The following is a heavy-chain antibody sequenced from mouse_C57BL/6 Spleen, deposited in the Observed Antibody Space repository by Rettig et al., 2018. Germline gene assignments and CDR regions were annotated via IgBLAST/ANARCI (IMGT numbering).Heavy chain of an antibody. CDR2: ISNGGGST. J-gene: IGHJ1*03. CDR3: ARCYYGSSYWYFDV. Sequence: EVKLVESGGGLVQPGGSLKLSCAASGFTFSDYYMYWVRQTPEKRLEWVAYISNGGGSTYYPGTVKGRFTISRDNAKNTLYLQMSRLKSEDTAMYYCARCYYGSSYWYFDVWGTGTTVTVSS. V-gene: IGHV5-12*01. CDR1: GFTFSDYY. D-gene: IGHD1-1*01.